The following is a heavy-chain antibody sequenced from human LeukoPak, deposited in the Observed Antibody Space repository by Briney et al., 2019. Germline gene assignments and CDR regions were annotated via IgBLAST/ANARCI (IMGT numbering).Heavy chain of an antibody. CDR2: IKEDGSEK. J-gene: IGHJ4*02. CDR1: GFTFSRYW. D-gene: IGHD2-15*01. V-gene: IGHV3-7*04. CDR3: ARDYDCSGGGCYFGY. Sequence: GGSLRLSCAASGFTFSRYWMDWVRQAPGKGLEWLANIKEDGSEKYYADSVKGRFTISRDNPKNSLYLQMNSLRAEDTAVYYCARDYDCSGGGCYFGYWGQGTLVTVSS.